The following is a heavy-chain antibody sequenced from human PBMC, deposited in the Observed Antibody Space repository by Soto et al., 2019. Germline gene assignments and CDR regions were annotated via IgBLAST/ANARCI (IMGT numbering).Heavy chain of an antibody. CDR3: ARDLWCSSTSCYAHGYHGMEL. Sequence: GASVKVSCKASGYTFTSYGISWVRQAPGQGLEWMGWISAYNGNTNYAQKLQGRVTMTTDTSTSTAYMELRSLRSDDTAVYYCARDLWCSSTSCYAHGYHGMELCGQGTTVTVSS. J-gene: IGHJ6*02. V-gene: IGHV1-18*01. CDR2: ISAYNGNT. CDR1: GYTFTSYG. D-gene: IGHD2-2*01.